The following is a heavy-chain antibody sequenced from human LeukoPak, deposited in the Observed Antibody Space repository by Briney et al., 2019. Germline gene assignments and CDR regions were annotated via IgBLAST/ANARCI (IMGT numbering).Heavy chain of an antibody. CDR1: GFTFDDYA. CDR3: AKDYYYDSSGLSDY. D-gene: IGHD3-22*01. V-gene: IGHV3-9*01. Sequence: GGSLRLSCAASGFTFDDYAMHWVRQAPGKGLEWVSGISWNRGSIGYADSVKGRFTISRDNAKNSLYLQMNSLRAEDTALYYCAKDYYYDSSGLSDYWGQGTLVTVSS. CDR2: ISWNRGSI. J-gene: IGHJ4*02.